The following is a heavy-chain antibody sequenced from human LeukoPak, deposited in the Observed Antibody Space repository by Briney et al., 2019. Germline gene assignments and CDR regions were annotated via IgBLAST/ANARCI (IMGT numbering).Heavy chain of an antibody. CDR1: GYTFTRYG. CDR3: ARDLAVATLPTFDY. V-gene: IGHV1-18*01. CDR2: ISGYNGNT. J-gene: IGHJ4*02. D-gene: IGHD6-19*01. Sequence: ASVKVSCKASGYTFTRYGISWVRQAPGQGREWMGWISGYNGNTNYAQKFQGRVTMTTDKSTSTAYMELRSLRSDDTAVYYCARDLAVATLPTFDYWGQGILVTVSS.